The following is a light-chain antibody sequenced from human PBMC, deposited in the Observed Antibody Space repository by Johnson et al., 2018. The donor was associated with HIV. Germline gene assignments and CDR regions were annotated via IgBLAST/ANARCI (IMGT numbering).Light chain of an antibody. CDR3: GTWDTSLGAQYV. CDR1: TSNIGSNS. CDR2: DRN. Sequence: QSVLTQPPSVSAAPGQKVTISCSGNTSNIGSNSVSWYQHLPGIAPKLLVYDRNKRPSGIPDRFSGSKSGTSATLAITGLQTGDEADYYCGTWDTSLGAQYVFGSGTKGTVL. J-gene: IGLJ1*01. V-gene: IGLV1-51*01.